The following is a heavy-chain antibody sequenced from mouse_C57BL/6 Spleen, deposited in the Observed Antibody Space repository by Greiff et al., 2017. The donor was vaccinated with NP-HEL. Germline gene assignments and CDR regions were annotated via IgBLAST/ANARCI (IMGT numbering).Heavy chain of an antibody. D-gene: IGHD4-1*01. J-gene: IGHJ2*01. CDR3: ARGANWDDFDY. Sequence: VQLVESGPGMVKPSQSLSLTCTVTGYSITSGYDWHWIRHFPGNKLEWMGYISYSGSTNYNPSLKSRISITHDTSKNHFFLKLNSVTTEDTATYYCARGANWDDFDYWGQGTTLTVSS. CDR1: GYSITSGYD. V-gene: IGHV3-1*01. CDR2: ISYSGST.